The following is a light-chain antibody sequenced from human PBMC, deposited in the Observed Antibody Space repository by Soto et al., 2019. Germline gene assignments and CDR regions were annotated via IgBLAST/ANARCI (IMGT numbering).Light chain of an antibody. CDR2: TTS. CDR3: QQCGGSPLFS. J-gene: IGKJ3*01. Sequence: EIVLTQSPATLSLSPGERATLSCTASQSVTSSCLAWYQRKPGQAPRLVIHTTSTRATDIPDRFSGSGSGTDFTLTISRLQPEDFAVYYCQQCGGSPLFSFGPGTRVDI. V-gene: IGKV3-20*01. CDR1: QSVTSSC.